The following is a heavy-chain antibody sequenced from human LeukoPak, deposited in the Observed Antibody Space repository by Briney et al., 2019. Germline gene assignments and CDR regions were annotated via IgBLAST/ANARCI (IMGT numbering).Heavy chain of an antibody. J-gene: IGHJ4*02. CDR2: ISYDGSNK. V-gene: IGHV3-30*18. CDR1: GFTFSSYG. CDR3: AKGNEFGELLFPDY. D-gene: IGHD3-10*01. Sequence: GRSLRLSCAASGFTFSSYGMHWVRQAPGKGLEWVAVISYDGSNKYYADPVKGRFTISRDNSKNTLYLQMNSLRAEDTAVYYCAKGNEFGELLFPDYWGQGTLVTVSS.